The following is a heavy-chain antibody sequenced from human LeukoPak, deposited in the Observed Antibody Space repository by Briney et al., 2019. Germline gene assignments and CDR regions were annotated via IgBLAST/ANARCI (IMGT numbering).Heavy chain of an antibody. CDR1: GGSISSYY. D-gene: IGHD6-13*01. J-gene: IGHJ5*02. V-gene: IGHV4-59*12. CDR3: ARRVGEAAADYNWFDP. Sequence: PSETLSLTCTVSGGSISSYYWSWIRQPPGKGLEWIGYIYHSGSTYYNPSLKSRVTISVDRSKNQFSLKLSSVTAADTAVYYCARRVGEAAADYNWFDPWGQGTLVTVSS. CDR2: IYHSGST.